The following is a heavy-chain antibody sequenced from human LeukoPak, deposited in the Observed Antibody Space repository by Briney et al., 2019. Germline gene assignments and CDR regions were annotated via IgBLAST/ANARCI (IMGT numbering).Heavy chain of an antibody. CDR3: ASRYSGYDYRATRGYYYYGMDV. J-gene: IGHJ6*04. CDR2: IIPIFGTA. Sequence: ASVKVSCKASGGTFSSYAISWVRQAPGQGLEWMGGIIPIFGTANYAQKFQGRVTITADKSTSTAYTELSSLRSEDTAVYYCASRYSGYDYRATRGYYYYGMDVWGKGTTVTVSS. D-gene: IGHD5-12*01. V-gene: IGHV1-69*06. CDR1: GGTFSSYA.